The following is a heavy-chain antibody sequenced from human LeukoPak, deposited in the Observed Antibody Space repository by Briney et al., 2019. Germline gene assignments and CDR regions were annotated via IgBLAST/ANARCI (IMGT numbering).Heavy chain of an antibody. Sequence: SETLSLTCTVSGGSISNYYWNWIRQPAGKGLEWIGRIYTSGSTNYNPSLKHRVTMSVDTSKNQFSLKVSSVTAADTAVYYCARGLGYYDSSGYSHYFDYWGQGTLVTVSS. J-gene: IGHJ4*02. CDR3: ARGLGYYDSSGYSHYFDY. V-gene: IGHV4-4*07. D-gene: IGHD3-22*01. CDR2: IYTSGST. CDR1: GGSISNYY.